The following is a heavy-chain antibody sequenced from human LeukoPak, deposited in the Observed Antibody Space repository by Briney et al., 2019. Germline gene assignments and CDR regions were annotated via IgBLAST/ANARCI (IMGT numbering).Heavy chain of an antibody. CDR1: GYTFSRYD. CDR2: MSGRGGST. J-gene: IGHJ5*02. Sequence: PGGSLRLSCAAWGYTFSRYDMRGVREARGEGGEGVTDMSGRGGSTYYADCEKGRYTIYRENYENTLYVQMNSLRAEDTAVYYCAVEGSYYDFWSGAFDPWGQGTLVTVSS. V-gene: IGHV3-23*01. D-gene: IGHD3-3*01. CDR3: AVEGSYYDFWSGAFDP.